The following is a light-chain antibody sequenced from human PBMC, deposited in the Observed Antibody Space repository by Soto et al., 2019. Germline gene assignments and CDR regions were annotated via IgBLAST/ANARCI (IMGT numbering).Light chain of an antibody. CDR3: QQYVHWPPGA. Sequence: EIVLTQSPGTLSLSPGERATLSCRASQSVSNNYLAWYQQKPGQAPRLLIYGASNRATGIPDRFSGSGSGTDFTLTISSLQSEDSAVYYCQQYVHWPPGAFGQGTKVDIK. V-gene: IGKV3-20*01. CDR2: GAS. J-gene: IGKJ1*01. CDR1: QSVSNNY.